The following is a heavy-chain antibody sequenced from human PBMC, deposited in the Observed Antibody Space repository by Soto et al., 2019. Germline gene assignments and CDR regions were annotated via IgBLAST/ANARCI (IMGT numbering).Heavy chain of an antibody. CDR3: ATQPYSGDLPEGNYFDY. D-gene: IGHD4-17*01. V-gene: IGHV1-18*01. J-gene: IGHJ4*02. CDR2: ISPYSGNT. Sequence: QVPLVQSRAEVKKPGASVKVSCKTSLYTFTNYGFSWVRQAPGQGLEWMGWISPYSGNTNYAQKLQGRVTLTTDTSTTTAYLELRSLKSDDTAVYYCATQPYSGDLPEGNYFDYWGQGTLVTVSS. CDR1: LYTFTNYG.